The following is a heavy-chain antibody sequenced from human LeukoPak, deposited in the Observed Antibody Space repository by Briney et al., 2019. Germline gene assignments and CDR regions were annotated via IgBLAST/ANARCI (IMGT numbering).Heavy chain of an antibody. J-gene: IGHJ4*02. V-gene: IGHV1-69*06. CDR1: GGTFSSYA. D-gene: IGHD3-22*01. Sequence: SVKVSCKASGGTFSSYAISWVRQAPGQGLEWMGGIIPIFGTANYAQKFQGRVTITADKSTSTAYMELSSLRSEDTAVYYCARAGGYYDSSGYYLFDYWGQGTLVTVSS. CDR2: IIPIFGTA. CDR3: ARAGGYYDSSGYYLFDY.